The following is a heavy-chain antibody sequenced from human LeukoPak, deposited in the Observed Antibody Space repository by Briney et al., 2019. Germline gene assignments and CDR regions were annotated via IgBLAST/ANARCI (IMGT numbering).Heavy chain of an antibody. CDR2: INSDGSST. CDR3: ARGMGITTGGY. D-gene: IGHD4-11*01. J-gene: IGHJ4*02. CDR1: GFTFSSYA. Sequence: GGSLRLSCAASGFTFSSYAMTWVRQAPGKGLMWVSRINSDGSSTNYADSVKGRFTISRDNAKNTPYLQMNSLRADDTAVYYCARGMGITTGGYWGQGTLVTVSS. V-gene: IGHV3-74*01.